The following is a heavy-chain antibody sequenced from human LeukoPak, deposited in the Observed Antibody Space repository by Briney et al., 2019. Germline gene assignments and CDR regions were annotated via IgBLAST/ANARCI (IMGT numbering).Heavy chain of an antibody. D-gene: IGHD6-13*01. J-gene: IGHJ3*02. Sequence: SQTLSLTCAISGDSVSSNSAAWNWIRQSPSRGLEWLGRTDYRSKWYNDYAVSVKSRITINPDTSKNQFSLQLNSVTPEDTAVYYCARDLWQQLVPVDAFDIWGQGTMVTVSS. V-gene: IGHV6-1*01. CDR2: TDYRSKWYN. CDR1: GDSVSSNSAA. CDR3: ARDLWQQLVPVDAFDI.